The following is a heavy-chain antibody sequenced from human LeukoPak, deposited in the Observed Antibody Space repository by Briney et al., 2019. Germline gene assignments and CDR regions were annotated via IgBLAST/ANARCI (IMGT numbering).Heavy chain of an antibody. V-gene: IGHV4-59*08. Sequence: SETLSLTCTVSGGSISSYYWSWIRQPPGKGLERIGYIYYSGSTNYNPSLKSRVTISVDTSKNQFSLKLSSVTAADTAVYYCARQVSGWYGGLFDYWGQGTLVTVSS. CDR3: ARQVSGWYGGLFDY. D-gene: IGHD6-19*01. CDR2: IYYSGST. J-gene: IGHJ4*02. CDR1: GGSISSYY.